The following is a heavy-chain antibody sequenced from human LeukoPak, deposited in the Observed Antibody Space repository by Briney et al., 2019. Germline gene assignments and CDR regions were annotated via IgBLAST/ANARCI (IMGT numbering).Heavy chain of an antibody. CDR1: GFTFSSYS. V-gene: IGHV3-21*01. CDR3: ARDLGISGWYQYYYYYYGMDV. D-gene: IGHD6-19*01. CDR2: ISSSSSYI. J-gene: IGHJ6*02. Sequence: GGSLRLSCAASGFTFSSYSMNWVRQAPGKGLEWVSSISSSSSYIYYADLVKGRFTISRDNAKNSLYLQMNSLRAEDTAVYYCARDLGISGWYQYYYYYYGMDVWGQGTTVTVSS.